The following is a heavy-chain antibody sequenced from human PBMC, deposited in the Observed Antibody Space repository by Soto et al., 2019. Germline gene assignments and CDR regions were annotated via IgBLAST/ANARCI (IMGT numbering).Heavy chain of an antibody. D-gene: IGHD2-15*01. J-gene: IGHJ6*02. CDR2: IYYSGST. Sequence: SETLSLTXTVSGGSISSGGYYWSWIRQHPGKGLEWIGYIYYSGSTYYNPSLKSRVTISVDTSKNQFSLKLSSVTAADTAVYYCARDRAGGGKAYYYYGMDVWGQGTTVTV. CDR1: GGSISSGGYY. V-gene: IGHV4-31*02. CDR3: ARDRAGGGKAYYYYGMDV.